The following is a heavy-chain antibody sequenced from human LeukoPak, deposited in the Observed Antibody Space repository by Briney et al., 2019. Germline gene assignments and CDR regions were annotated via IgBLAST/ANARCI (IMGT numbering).Heavy chain of an antibody. V-gene: IGHV4-4*07. CDR2: IYTSGST. CDR3: ARDDPLLPLGY. D-gene: IGHD3-16*01. CDR1: GGSIGSYY. Sequence: SETLSLTFTVSGGSIGSYYWSWIRQPAGKGLEWIGRIYTSGSTNYNPSLKSRVTMSVDTSKNQFSLKLSSVTAADTAVYYCARDDPLLPLGYWGQGTLVTVSS. J-gene: IGHJ4*02.